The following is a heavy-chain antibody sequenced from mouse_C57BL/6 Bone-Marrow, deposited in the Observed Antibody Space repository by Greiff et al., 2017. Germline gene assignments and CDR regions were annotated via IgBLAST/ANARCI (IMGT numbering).Heavy chain of an antibody. J-gene: IGHJ4*01. CDR3: ARKGFLGALDY. CDR2: ISGGGGNT. D-gene: IGHD3-3*01. Sequence: EVKLMESGGGLVKPGGSLKLSCAASGFTFSSYTMSWVRQTPGKRLEWVATISGGGGNTYYPDSVKGRFTITRDNAKNTLYLQMSSLRSEDTALYYCARKGFLGALDYWGQGTSVTVSS. V-gene: IGHV5-9*01. CDR1: GFTFSSYT.